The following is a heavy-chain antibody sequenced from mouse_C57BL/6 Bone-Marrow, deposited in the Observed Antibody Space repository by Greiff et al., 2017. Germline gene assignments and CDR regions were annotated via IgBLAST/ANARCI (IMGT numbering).Heavy chain of an antibody. CDR1: GYTFTTYP. D-gene: IGHD1-1*02. V-gene: IGHV1-47*01. Sequence: QVQLQQSGAELVKPGASVTMSCKASGYTFTTYPIEWMKQNHGKSLEWIGNFHPYNDDTTYNEKFKGPATLTVEKSSSTVYLELSRVTADDSAFYYCARGGNHGGYYCDYWGQGTTLTVSS. CDR2: FHPYNDDT. J-gene: IGHJ2*01. CDR3: ARGGNHGGYYCDY.